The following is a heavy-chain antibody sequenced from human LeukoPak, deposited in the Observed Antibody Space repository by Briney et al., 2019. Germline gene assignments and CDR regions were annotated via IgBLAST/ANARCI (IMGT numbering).Heavy chain of an antibody. CDR2: ISAYNGNT. V-gene: IGHV1-18*01. J-gene: IGHJ3*02. Sequence: ASVKVSCKASRGTFSSYAISWVRQAPGQGLEWMGWISAYNGNTNYAQKLQGRVTMTTDTSTSTAYMELRSLRSDDTAVYYCARFQYYYGSGRKDAFDIWGQGTMVTVSS. CDR3: ARFQYYYGSGRKDAFDI. D-gene: IGHD3-10*01. CDR1: RGTFSSYA.